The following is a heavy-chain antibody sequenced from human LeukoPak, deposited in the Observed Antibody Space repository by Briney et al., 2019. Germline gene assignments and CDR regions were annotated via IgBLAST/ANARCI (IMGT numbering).Heavy chain of an antibody. D-gene: IGHD3-10*01. CDR1: GGTFSSYA. CDR3: ARDGGTMVRGVTSSPGRYYYYYMDV. CDR2: FIPIFGTA. Sequence: SVKVSCKASGGTFSSYAISWVRQAPGQGLEWMGGFIPIFGTANYAQTFQGRVTITADESTSTAYMELSSLRSEDTAGYYCARDGGTMVRGVTSSPGRYYYYYMDVWGKGTTVTVSS. J-gene: IGHJ6*03. V-gene: IGHV1-69*13.